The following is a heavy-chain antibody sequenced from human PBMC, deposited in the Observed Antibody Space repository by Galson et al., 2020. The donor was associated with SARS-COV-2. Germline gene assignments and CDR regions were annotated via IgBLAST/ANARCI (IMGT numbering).Heavy chain of an antibody. CDR3: AKFGRNDWNYIVSFDY. CDR2: IGTGDGTR. J-gene: IGHJ4*02. CDR1: GFIFSSYA. Sequence: GGSLRLSCAVSGFIFSSYAMSWVRQAPGKGMEWVSSIGTGDGTRYYADSVKGRFTISRDDSGNTLYLQMYSLRAEDTAIYYCAKFGRNDWNYIVSFDYWGQGTLVTVSS. V-gene: IGHV3-23*01. D-gene: IGHD1-7*01.